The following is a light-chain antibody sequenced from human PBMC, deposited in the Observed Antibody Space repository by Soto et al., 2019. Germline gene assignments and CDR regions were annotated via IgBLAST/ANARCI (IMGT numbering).Light chain of an antibody. CDR1: QSVSSSY. J-gene: IGKJ1*01. CDR3: HQYGSSPGT. Sequence: EIVLTQSPGTLSLSPGERATLSCRASQSVSSSYLAWYQQKPGQAPRLLMYGTSSRATGIPDRFNGSGSGTDFTLTISRLEPEDFAVYHCHQYGSSPGTFGQGTKVEIK. CDR2: GTS. V-gene: IGKV3-20*01.